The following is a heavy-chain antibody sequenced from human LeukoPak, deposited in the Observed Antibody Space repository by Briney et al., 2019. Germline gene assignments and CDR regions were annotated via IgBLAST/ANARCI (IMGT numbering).Heavy chain of an antibody. D-gene: IGHD6-19*01. J-gene: IGHJ5*02. CDR3: ARYSSGWYSWFDP. V-gene: IGHV4-34*01. Sequence: KPSETLSLTCAVYGGSFSGYYWSWIRQPPGKGLEWIGEINHSGSTNYNPSLKSRVTISVDTSKNQFSLKLSSVTAADTAVYYCARYSSGWYSWFDPWGQGTLVTVSS. CDR2: INHSGST. CDR1: GGSFSGYY.